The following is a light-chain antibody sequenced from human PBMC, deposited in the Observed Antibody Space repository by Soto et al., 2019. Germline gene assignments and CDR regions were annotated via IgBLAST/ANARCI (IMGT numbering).Light chain of an antibody. CDR2: DVS. CDR1: SGDLPGANP. Sequence: QSALAQPASVSGSRGQSITFSCTGTSGDLPGANPVSWYQQHPGKAPMLIIYDVSKRPSGVSDRFSGSKSGNTASLTISGLQAEDEPDYYCSSYITSDIVVFGGGTQLTVL. J-gene: IGLJ2*01. V-gene: IGLV2-14*03. CDR3: SSYITSDIVV.